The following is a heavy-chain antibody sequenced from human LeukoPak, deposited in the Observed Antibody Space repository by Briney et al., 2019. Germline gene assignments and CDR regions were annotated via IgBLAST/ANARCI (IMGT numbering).Heavy chain of an antibody. CDR2: ISWNSGSI. V-gene: IGHV3-9*01. D-gene: IGHD5-12*01. CDR3: ALRARGYSGYGFRY. J-gene: IGHJ4*02. CDR1: GFTFDDYA. Sequence: GGSLRLSCAASGFTFDDYAMPWVRQAPGKGLEWVSGISWNSGSIGYADSVKGRFTISRDNAKNSLYLQMNSLRAEDTASYYCALRARGYSGYGFRYWGQGTLVTVSS.